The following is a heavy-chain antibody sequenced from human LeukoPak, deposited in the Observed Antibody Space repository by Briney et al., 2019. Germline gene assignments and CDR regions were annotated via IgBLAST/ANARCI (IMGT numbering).Heavy chain of an antibody. V-gene: IGHV3-53*01. CDR3: ARVGGANRYDFWSGYFDY. CDR1: GFTASSNY. J-gene: IGHJ4*02. D-gene: IGHD3-3*01. Sequence: GGSLRLSCAASGFTASSNYMSWVRQAPGKGLEWVSVIYSGGSTYYADSVKGRFTISRDNSKNTLYLQMNSLRAEDTAVYYCARVGGANRYDFWSGYFDYWGQGTLVTVSS. CDR2: IYSGGST.